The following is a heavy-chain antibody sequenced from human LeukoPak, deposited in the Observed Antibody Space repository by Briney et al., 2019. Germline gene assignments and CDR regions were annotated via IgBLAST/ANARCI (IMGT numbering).Heavy chain of an antibody. D-gene: IGHD6-19*01. CDR3: ARAFASSAWFFPL. J-gene: IGHJ4*02. CDR1: DGSITSSS. CDR2: LYPGGA. V-gene: IGHV4-4*08. Sequence: PSETLSLSCSVSDGSITSSSWSWIRQPPGKGLEWIGYLYPGGATYNPSLESRVTLSIDTSKKQFSLKLTSVTAADTAVYYCARAFASSAWFFPLWGQGILVTVSS.